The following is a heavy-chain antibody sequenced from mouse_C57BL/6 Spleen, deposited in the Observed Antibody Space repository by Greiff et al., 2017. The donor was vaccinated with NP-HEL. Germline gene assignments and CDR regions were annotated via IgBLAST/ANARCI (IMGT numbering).Heavy chain of an antibody. CDR2: ISSGGDYI. CDR3: TRGGLRPYAMDY. J-gene: IGHJ4*01. V-gene: IGHV5-9-1*02. D-gene: IGHD2-4*01. Sequence: EVHLVESGEGLVKPGGSLKLSCAASGFTFSSYAMSWVRQTPEKRLEWVAYISSGGDYIYYADTVKGRFTISRDNASNTLYLQMSSLKSEDTAMYYCTRGGLRPYAMDYWGQGTSVTVSS. CDR1: GFTFSSYA.